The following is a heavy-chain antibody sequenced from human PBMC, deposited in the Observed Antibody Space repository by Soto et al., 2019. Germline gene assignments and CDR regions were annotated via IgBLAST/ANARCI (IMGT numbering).Heavy chain of an antibody. Sequence: LRLSCTGSGFTFVDFAMNWVRQAPGKGLEWLGFIRSKAKGGTPEYAASVEGRFTISRDDSKSIAYLQMNSLKTDETAVYYCTRSGIAVPNNYLDYWGRGTLVTVSS. CDR1: GFTFVDFA. D-gene: IGHD6-19*01. V-gene: IGHV3-49*04. CDR2: IRSKAKGGTP. J-gene: IGHJ4*02. CDR3: TRSGIAVPNNYLDY.